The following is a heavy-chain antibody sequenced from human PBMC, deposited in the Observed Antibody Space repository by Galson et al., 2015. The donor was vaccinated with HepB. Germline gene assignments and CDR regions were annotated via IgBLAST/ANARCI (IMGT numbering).Heavy chain of an antibody. V-gene: IGHV4-39*01. CDR3: ARLDGSSWYVDY. J-gene: IGHJ4*02. CDR2: IYYSGST. D-gene: IGHD6-13*01. Sequence: WIRQPPGKGLEWIGSIYYSGSTYYNPSLKSRVTISVDTSKNQFSLKLSSVTAADTTVYYCARLDGSSWYVDYWGQGTLVTVSS.